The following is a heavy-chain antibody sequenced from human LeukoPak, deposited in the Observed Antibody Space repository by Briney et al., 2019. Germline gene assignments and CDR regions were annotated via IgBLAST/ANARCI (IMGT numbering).Heavy chain of an antibody. J-gene: IGHJ6*03. Sequence: PGGSLRLSCGASGFTFSRYAMSWVRQAPGKGLQWVSEIGGSGGAIYYADSVKGRFTISRDNARDTLYLQMNSLRADDTAVYYCARVVTVAWSERRPGYYYMDVWGKGATVTVSS. CDR1: GFTFSRYA. D-gene: IGHD1-1*01. CDR2: IGGSGGAI. V-gene: IGHV3-23*01. CDR3: ARVVTVAWSERRPGYYYMDV.